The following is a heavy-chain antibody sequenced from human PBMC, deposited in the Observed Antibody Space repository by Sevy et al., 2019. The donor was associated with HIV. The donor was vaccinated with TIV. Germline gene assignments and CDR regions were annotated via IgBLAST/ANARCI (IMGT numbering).Heavy chain of an antibody. CDR1: RFTFSSYA. V-gene: IGHV3-23*01. Sequence: GGSLRLSCAASRFTFSSYAMNWVRQAPGRGLEWVSAISASGSTPYYADSVKGRFAISRDNSKNTLYLQMNSLRAEDTAVYYCAKEAPGYNYDSSGSFDDWGQGTLVTVSS. CDR3: AKEAPGYNYDSSGSFDD. D-gene: IGHD3-22*01. CDR2: ISASGSTP. J-gene: IGHJ4*02.